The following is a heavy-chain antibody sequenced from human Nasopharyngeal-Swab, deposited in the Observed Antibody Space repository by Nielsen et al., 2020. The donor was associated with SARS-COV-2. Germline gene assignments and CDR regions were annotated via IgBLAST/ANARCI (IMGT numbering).Heavy chain of an antibody. CDR3: ATGLLGYTYAFGN. J-gene: IGHJ4*02. V-gene: IGHV7-4-1*02. D-gene: IGHD5-18*01. CDR2: IDTNTGNP. Sequence: WEPQAPGQGLEWMGWIDTNTGNPTYAQGFTGRFVFSLDTSVSTAYLQISSLKAEDTAMYYCATGLLGYTYAFGNWGQGTLVTVSS.